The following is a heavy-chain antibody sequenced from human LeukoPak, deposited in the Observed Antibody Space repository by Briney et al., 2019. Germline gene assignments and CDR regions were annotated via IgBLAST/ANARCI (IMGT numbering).Heavy chain of an antibody. CDR1: RFTFSGYS. CDR2: ISSSSSII. D-gene: IGHD1-26*01. J-gene: IGHJ4*02. Sequence: GGSLRLSCAASRFTFSGYSMIWVRQAPGKGLEWVSYISSSSSIIYYADSVKGRFTISRDNAKNSLYLQMNSLRAEDTAVYYCARDGLIVGATGGVDYWGQGTLVTVSS. CDR3: ARDGLIVGATGGVDY. V-gene: IGHV3-48*01.